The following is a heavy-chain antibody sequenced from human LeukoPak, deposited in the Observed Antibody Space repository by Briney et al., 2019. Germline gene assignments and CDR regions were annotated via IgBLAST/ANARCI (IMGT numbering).Heavy chain of an antibody. J-gene: IGHJ4*02. CDR1: GFTFDDYG. Sequence: GGSLRLSCAASGFTFDDYGMSWVRQAPGKGLEWVSGINWNGGSTGYADSVKGRFTISRDNSKNSLYLQMNSLRAEDTALYYCARDYPLALGCTNGVCFGPGDYWGQGTLVTVSS. CDR3: ARDYPLALGCTNGVCFGPGDY. D-gene: IGHD2-8*01. V-gene: IGHV3-20*04. CDR2: INWNGGST.